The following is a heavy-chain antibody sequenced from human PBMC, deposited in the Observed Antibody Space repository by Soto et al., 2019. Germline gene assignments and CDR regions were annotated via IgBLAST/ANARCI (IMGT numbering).Heavy chain of an antibody. CDR3: ARGGGEAVTFDY. CDR2: ISPIFGTA. CDR1: GGTFSSYA. D-gene: IGHD2-21*01. V-gene: IGHV1-69*12. J-gene: IGHJ4*02. Sequence: QVQLVQSGAEVKKPGSSVKVSCKASGGTFSSYAISWVRQAPGQGLEWMGGISPIFGTANYAQKFQGRVTITANESTSPAYMERSSLRSEDTAVYYCARGGGEAVTFDYWGQGTLVTVSS.